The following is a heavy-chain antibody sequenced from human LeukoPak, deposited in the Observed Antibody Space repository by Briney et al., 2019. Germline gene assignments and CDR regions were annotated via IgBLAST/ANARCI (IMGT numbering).Heavy chain of an antibody. V-gene: IGHV4-34*01. CDR3: ARREWLRHY. CDR1: GGSFSGYY. D-gene: IGHD5-12*01. CDR2: INHSGST. Sequence: PSETLSLTCAVYGGSFSGYYWSWIRQPPGKGLEWIGEINHSGSTNYNPSLKSRVTISVDTSKNQFSLKLSSVTAADTAVYCCARREWLRHYWGQGTLVTVSS. J-gene: IGHJ4*02.